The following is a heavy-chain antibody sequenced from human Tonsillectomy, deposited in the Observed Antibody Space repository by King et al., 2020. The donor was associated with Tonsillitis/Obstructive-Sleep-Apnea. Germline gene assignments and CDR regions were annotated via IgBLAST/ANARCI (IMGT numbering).Heavy chain of an antibody. CDR1: GFTFSTYG. Sequence: QLVQSGGGVVQPGRSLKLSCIASGFTFSTYGMPWVRQAPGNGLEWGTIIWYDGSSESYADSVKGRFTISRDNSKNTLYLQMNSLRAEDTAVYYCARDRGDYYYMDVWGKGTTVTVSS. J-gene: IGHJ6*03. CDR3: ARDRGDYYYMDV. CDR2: IWYDGSSE. D-gene: IGHD1-26*01. V-gene: IGHV3-33*01.